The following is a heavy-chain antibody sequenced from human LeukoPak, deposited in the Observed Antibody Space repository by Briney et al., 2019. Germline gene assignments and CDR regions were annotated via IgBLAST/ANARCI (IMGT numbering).Heavy chain of an antibody. J-gene: IGHJ4*02. Sequence: ASVKVSCKASGYTFTAYFMHWVRQAPGQGLEWMGRINPNSGGTNYAQKFQGGVTMTRDTSITTAYMDLRRLTYDDTAVYYCARGGTEASSGDYWGQGTLVTVSS. V-gene: IGHV1-2*06. CDR1: GYTFTAYF. CDR2: INPNSGGT. CDR3: ARGGTEASSGDY. D-gene: IGHD3-10*01.